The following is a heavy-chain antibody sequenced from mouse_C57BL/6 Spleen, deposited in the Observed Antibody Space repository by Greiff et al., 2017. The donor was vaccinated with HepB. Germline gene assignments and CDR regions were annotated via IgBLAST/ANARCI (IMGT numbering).Heavy chain of an antibody. CDR2: IYPRSGNT. Sequence: LQESGAELARPGASVKLSCKASGYTFTSYGISWVKQRTGQGLEWIGEIYPRSGNTYYNEKFKGKATLTADKSSSTAYMELRSLTSEDSAVYFCARSSLTTGYAMDYWGQGTSVTVSS. D-gene: IGHD1-1*01. V-gene: IGHV1-81*01. CDR3: ARSSLTTGYAMDY. J-gene: IGHJ4*01. CDR1: GYTFTSYG.